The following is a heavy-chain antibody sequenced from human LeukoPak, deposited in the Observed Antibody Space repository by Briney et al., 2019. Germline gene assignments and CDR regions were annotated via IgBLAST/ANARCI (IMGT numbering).Heavy chain of an antibody. Sequence: GGSLRLSCAASGFTFSTYAMSWFPQAPGKGLNWVSTISDGGTDTHYADSVKGRFTISRDNSNNTLYLQMNSLRAEDTAVYYCVKALYGDYGRFDYWGQGTLVTVSS. V-gene: IGHV3-23*01. CDR3: VKALYGDYGRFDY. CDR1: GFTFSTYA. D-gene: IGHD4-17*01. CDR2: ISDGGTDT. J-gene: IGHJ4*02.